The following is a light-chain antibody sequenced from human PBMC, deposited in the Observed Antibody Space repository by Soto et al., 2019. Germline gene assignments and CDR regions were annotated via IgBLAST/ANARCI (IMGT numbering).Light chain of an antibody. CDR1: SSDIGGFNY. CDR2: EVS. J-gene: IGLJ1*01. Sequence: QSVLTQPASVSGSPGQSITISCTVTSSDIGGFNYVSWLQQHPGKAPKLLISEVSNRPSGVSNRFSGSKSGYTASLTISGLQAEDEADYYCCSYTSISTYVFGSGTQLTVL. CDR3: CSYTSISTYV. V-gene: IGLV2-14*01.